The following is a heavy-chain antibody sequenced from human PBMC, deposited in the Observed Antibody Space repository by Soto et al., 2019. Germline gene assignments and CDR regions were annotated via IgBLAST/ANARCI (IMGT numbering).Heavy chain of an antibody. CDR2: ISTYNGNP. CDR1: GYIFTSQG. CDR3: ARGRTRALDY. V-gene: IGHV1-18*01. J-gene: IGHJ4*02. D-gene: IGHD1-7*01. Sequence: QIQLVQSGAEVKKPGASVKVSCKASGYIFTSQGISWVRQAPGQGLEWMGWISTYNGNPNYAQKLQGRVTMTTNTSTTTAFLELRSLTSDDTAVYYCARGRTRALDYWGQGTLVIVSS.